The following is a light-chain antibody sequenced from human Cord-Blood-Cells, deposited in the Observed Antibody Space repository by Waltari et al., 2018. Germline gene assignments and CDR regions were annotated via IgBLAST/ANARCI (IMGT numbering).Light chain of an antibody. J-gene: IGLJ3*02. CDR2: DTS. CDR1: TGAVTSGHY. Sequence: QAVVTQEPSLTVSPGGTVTLTCGSSTGAVTSGHYPYWFQQKPGHAPRTLIYDTSNTHSWTPARFSGSLLGGKAALTLSGAQPEDEAEYYCLLSYSGARFWVFGGGTKLTVL. CDR3: LLSYSGARFWV. V-gene: IGLV7-46*01.